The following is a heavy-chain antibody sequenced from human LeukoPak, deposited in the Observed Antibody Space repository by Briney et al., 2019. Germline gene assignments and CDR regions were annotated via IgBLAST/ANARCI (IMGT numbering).Heavy chain of an antibody. CDR3: AKDTVLLWFGELSGYFDY. Sequence: PGGSLRLSCAASGFTFSSYGMSWVRQAPGKGLEWVSAISGSGGSTYYADSVKGRFTISRDNSKNTLYLQMNSLRAEDTAVYYCAKDTVLLWFGELSGYFDYWGQGTLVTVSS. D-gene: IGHD3-10*01. CDR1: GFTFSSYG. J-gene: IGHJ4*02. CDR2: ISGSGGST. V-gene: IGHV3-23*01.